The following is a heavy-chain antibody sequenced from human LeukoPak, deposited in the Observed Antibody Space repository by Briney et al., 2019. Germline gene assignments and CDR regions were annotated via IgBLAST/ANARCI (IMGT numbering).Heavy chain of an antibody. CDR3: AKGGGGSSWYNYFDY. V-gene: IGHV3-30*02. Sequence: GGSLRLSCAASGLTFSSYGMHWVRQAPGKGLEWVAFIRYDGSNKYYADSVKGRFTISRDNSKNTLYLQMNSLRAEDTAVYYCAKGGGGSSWYNYFDYWGQGTLVTVSS. CDR1: GLTFSSYG. CDR2: IRYDGSNK. J-gene: IGHJ4*02. D-gene: IGHD6-13*01.